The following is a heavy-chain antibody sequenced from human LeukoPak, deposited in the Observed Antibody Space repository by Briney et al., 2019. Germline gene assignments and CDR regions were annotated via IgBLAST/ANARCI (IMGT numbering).Heavy chain of an antibody. Sequence: GESLKISYKGSGYSFATYWIGWVRQMPGKGLEWMGIIYPGDSDTTYSPSFQGQVTISADKSISTAYLQWSSLKASDSAMYYCARSLMIGTGNFDYWGQGTLVTVSS. CDR2: IYPGDSDT. V-gene: IGHV5-51*01. J-gene: IGHJ4*02. D-gene: IGHD3-22*01. CDR1: GYSFATYW. CDR3: ARSLMIGTGNFDY.